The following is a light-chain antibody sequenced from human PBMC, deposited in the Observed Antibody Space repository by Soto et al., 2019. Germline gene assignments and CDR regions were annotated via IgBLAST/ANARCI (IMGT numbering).Light chain of an antibody. CDR3: QQSYSTPYT. J-gene: IGKJ2*01. CDR1: QTICSF. CDR2: ATS. Sequence: DIQMTQSPSFLSASLGDRVTITCRASQTICSFLSWYQQRPGKAPKLLIYATSNLHSGVPSRFSGAGSGTDFTLTINSLQPEDFATYYYQQSYSTPYTFGQGTKL. V-gene: IGKV1-39*01.